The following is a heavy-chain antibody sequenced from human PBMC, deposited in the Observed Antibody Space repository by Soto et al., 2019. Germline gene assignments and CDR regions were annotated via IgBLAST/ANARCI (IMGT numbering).Heavy chain of an antibody. Sequence: QLQLQESGPGLVKPSETLSLTCTVSGGSISSSSYYWGWIRQPPGKGLEWIGSIYYSGSTYYNPSLKSRVTISVYTSKNQFSLKLSSVTAADTAVYYCARHAITIFGVVITGNWFDPWGQGTLVTVSS. CDR3: ARHAITIFGVVITGNWFDP. V-gene: IGHV4-39*01. D-gene: IGHD3-3*01. J-gene: IGHJ5*02. CDR2: IYYSGST. CDR1: GGSISSSSYY.